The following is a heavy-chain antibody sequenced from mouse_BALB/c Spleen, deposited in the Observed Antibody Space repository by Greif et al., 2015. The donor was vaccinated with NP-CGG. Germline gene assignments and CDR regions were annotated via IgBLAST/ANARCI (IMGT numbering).Heavy chain of an antibody. V-gene: IGHV5-6-3*01. J-gene: IGHJ2*01. CDR3: ARDRRLLRLPCYFDY. D-gene: IGHD1-2*01. CDR1: GFTFSSYG. Sequence: EVQRVESGGGLVQPGGSLKLSCAASGFTFSSYGMSWVRQTPDKRLELVATINSNGGSTYYPDSVKGRFTISRDNAKNTLYLQMSSLKSEDTAMYYCARDRRLLRLPCYFDYWGQGTTLTVSS. CDR2: INSNGGST.